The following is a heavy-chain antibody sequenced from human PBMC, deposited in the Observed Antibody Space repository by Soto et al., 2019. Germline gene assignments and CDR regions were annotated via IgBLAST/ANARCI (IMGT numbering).Heavy chain of an antibody. J-gene: IGHJ4*02. Sequence: EVQLLESGGGLVQPGGSLRLSCAASGLTFSSYAMSWVRQAPGKGLEWVSAISRSGDSTYYADAVKGRFTISRDNSKNTLDLQMSGLRAEDTAVYYCAKVGVELLYCTNGVCRYYFYYWGQGTLVTVSS. CDR3: AKVGVELLYCTNGVCRYYFYY. CDR2: ISRSGDST. D-gene: IGHD2-8*01. CDR1: GLTFSSYA. V-gene: IGHV3-23*01.